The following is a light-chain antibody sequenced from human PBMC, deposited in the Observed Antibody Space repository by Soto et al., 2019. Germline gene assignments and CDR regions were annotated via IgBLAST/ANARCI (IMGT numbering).Light chain of an antibody. Sequence: QSVLTQPPSASGTPGQRVTISCSGSSSSIGGHPVNWYQLLPGTTPKLLIYTNDQRPSGVPDRFSGSKSGTSASLAISGLQSEDEADYYCTAWDDSLNGPVFGGGTKLTVL. V-gene: IGLV1-44*01. CDR2: TND. CDR3: TAWDDSLNGPV. CDR1: SSSIGGHP. J-gene: IGLJ3*02.